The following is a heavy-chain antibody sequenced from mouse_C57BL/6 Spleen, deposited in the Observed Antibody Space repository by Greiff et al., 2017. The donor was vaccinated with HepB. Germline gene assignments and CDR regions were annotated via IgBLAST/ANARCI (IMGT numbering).Heavy chain of an antibody. CDR2: IWSDGST. Sequence: QVQLKESGPGLVAPSQSLSITCTVSGFSLTSYGVHWVRQPPGKGLEWLVVIWSDGSTTYNSALKSRLTISKANPKSQVFLKMNSLLTDDTAMYYCARHRYSYAMDYWGQGTSVTVSA. CDR3: ARHRYSYAMDY. V-gene: IGHV2-6-1*01. CDR1: GFSLTSYG. J-gene: IGHJ4*01.